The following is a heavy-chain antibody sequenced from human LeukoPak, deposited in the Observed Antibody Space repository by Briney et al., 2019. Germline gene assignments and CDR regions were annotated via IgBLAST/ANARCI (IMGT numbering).Heavy chain of an antibody. CDR1: GGSISSYY. V-gene: IGHV4-59*01. CDR3: ARGGFGGSRYKYGMDV. D-gene: IGHD3-10*01. Sequence: SETLSLNCTVSGGSISSYYWSWIRQPPGKGLEWIGYIFYSGSTNYNPSLKSRVTISVDTSKNHFSLKLSSVTAADTAVYYCARGGFGGSRYKYGMDVWGQGTTVTVSS. J-gene: IGHJ6*02. CDR2: IFYSGST.